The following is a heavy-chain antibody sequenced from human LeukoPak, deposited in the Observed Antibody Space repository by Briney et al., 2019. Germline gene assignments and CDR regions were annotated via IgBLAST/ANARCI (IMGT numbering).Heavy chain of an antibody. J-gene: IGHJ4*02. V-gene: IGHV3-66*02. CDR1: GFIVNRNY. D-gene: IGHD1-26*01. CDR2: IYSDGST. CDR3: ARSWDARLNFDY. Sequence: PGGSLRLSCAASGFIVNRNYMNWVRQAPGKGLEWVSVIYSDGSTHYADSVQGRFIISRDNSKNTVGLQMNDLRTEDTAVYYCARSWDARLNFDYWGQGTLVTVSS.